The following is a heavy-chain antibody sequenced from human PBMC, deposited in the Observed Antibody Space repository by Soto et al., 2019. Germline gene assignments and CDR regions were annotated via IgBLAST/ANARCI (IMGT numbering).Heavy chain of an antibody. J-gene: IGHJ4*02. V-gene: IGHV4-39*07. CDR1: GGCISSSSYY. CDR2: IYYSGST. D-gene: IGHD2-15*01. CDR3: ARLGGSCQAYDS. Sequence: SETLSLTCTVSGGCISSSSYYWGWIRQPPGKGLEWIGSIYYSGSTYYNPSLKSRVTISVDSSKNQFSLKLDSVTAADTAVYYCARLGGSCQAYDSWGQGTLVTVSS.